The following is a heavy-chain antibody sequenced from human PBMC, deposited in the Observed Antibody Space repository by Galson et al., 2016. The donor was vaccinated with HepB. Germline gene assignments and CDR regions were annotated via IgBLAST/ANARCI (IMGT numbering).Heavy chain of an antibody. CDR1: GFAFTTYN. J-gene: IGHJ4*02. CDR2: ISSSAAYL. CDR3: VIEGTYEEYGSGNYLDY. V-gene: IGHV3-21*01. Sequence: SLRLSCAASGFAFTTYNMNWVRQAPGKGLEWVSSISSSAAYLHYADSVKGRFTIPRDNAKNSLYRQMNCQRAEDTAVYFCVIEGTYEEYGSGNYLDYWGQGTLFTDSS. D-gene: IGHD3-10*01.